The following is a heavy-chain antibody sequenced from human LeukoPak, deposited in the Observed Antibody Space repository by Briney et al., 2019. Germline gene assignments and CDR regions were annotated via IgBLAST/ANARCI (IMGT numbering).Heavy chain of an antibody. V-gene: IGHV4-4*02. CDR2: IDRTGST. D-gene: IGHD3-16*01. CDR1: GGSIGSTNW. CDR3: ATTEIYTYLDV. Sequence: PSETLSLTCAVSGGSIGSTNWWSWVRQPPGMGLEWIGEIDRTGSTNYNASLRSRVTISADKAKNQFSLKVTSLTAADTAVYYCATTEIYTYLDVWGKGTTVIVSS. J-gene: IGHJ6*03.